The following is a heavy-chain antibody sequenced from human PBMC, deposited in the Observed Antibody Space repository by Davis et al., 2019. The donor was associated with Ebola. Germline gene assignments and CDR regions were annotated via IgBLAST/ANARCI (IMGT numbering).Heavy chain of an antibody. CDR2: TYYASKWFH. CDR1: GDSVSTAG. Sequence: HSQTLSLTCAISGDSVSTAGWNWITQSPSRGLEWLGRTYYASKWFHDYAVSVKSRLIINLDTSKNQFSLQLNSVTPEDTAVYYCARGWLRTGFDYWGQGILVTVSS. CDR3: ARGWLRTGFDY. D-gene: IGHD5-12*01. V-gene: IGHV6-1*01. J-gene: IGHJ4*02.